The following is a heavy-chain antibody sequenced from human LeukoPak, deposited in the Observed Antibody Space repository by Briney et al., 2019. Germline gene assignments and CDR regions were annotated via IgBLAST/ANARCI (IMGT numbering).Heavy chain of an antibody. CDR3: AREQEGVYFDY. J-gene: IGHJ4*02. CDR1: GGSISSYY. CDR2: IYYSRST. Sequence: SETLSLTCTVSGGSISSYYWSWIRQPPGKGLEWIGYIYYSRSTNYNPSLKSRVTISVDTSKNQFSLKLSSVTAADTAVYYCAREQEGVYFDYWGQGTLVTVSS. D-gene: IGHD3-16*01. V-gene: IGHV4-59*01.